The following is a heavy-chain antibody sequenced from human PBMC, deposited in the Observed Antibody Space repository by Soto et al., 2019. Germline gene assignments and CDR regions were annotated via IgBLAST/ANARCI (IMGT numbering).Heavy chain of an antibody. CDR3: ANKGYGDYPLDY. CDR2: IYLDDSK. J-gene: IGHJ4*02. V-gene: IGHV2-5*02. D-gene: IGHD4-17*01. Sequence: QITLKESGPTLVKPTQTLTLTCTFSGFSLSTSGVGVGWNRQPPGKALEWLAVIYLDDSKHYSPSLESRLTNTKDTSKNQVVLTMTNMDPVDTATYYCANKGYGDYPLDYWGQGTLVTVSS. CDR1: GFSLSTSGVG.